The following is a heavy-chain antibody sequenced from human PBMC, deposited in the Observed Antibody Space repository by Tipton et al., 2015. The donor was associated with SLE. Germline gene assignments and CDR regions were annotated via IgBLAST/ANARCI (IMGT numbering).Heavy chain of an antibody. D-gene: IGHD3/OR15-3a*01. Sequence: TLSLTCNVSGGSISNLYWSWIRQPPGKPLEWIGYVYYGGSTKYNPSLKSRVTISVDTSKNQFSLKLSSVTAADSAVYYCARGVFWTGYYLDYWGQGILVTVSS. J-gene: IGHJ4*02. CDR1: GGSISNLY. CDR2: VYYGGST. CDR3: ARGVFWTGYYLDY. V-gene: IGHV4-59*11.